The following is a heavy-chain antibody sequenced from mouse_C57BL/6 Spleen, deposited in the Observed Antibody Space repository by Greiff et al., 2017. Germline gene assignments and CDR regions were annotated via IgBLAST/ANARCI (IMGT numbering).Heavy chain of an antibody. J-gene: IGHJ3*01. CDR1: GYTFTSYW. V-gene: IGHV1-59*01. CDR2: IDPSDSYT. CDR3: ARGNSDSSGPAWFAY. Sequence: VQLQQPGAELVRPGTSVKLSCKASGYTFTSYWMRWVQQRPGQGLEWIGVIDPSDSYTNYNQKFKCKATLTVDTSSCTAYMQLSSLTSEDSAVYYCARGNSDSSGPAWFAYWGQGTLVTVSA. D-gene: IGHD3-2*02.